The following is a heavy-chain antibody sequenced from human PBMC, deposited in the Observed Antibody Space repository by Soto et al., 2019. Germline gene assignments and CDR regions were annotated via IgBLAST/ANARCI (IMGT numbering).Heavy chain of an antibody. CDR3: AKIPHQAKKNWYGKFDY. V-gene: IGHV3-30*18. CDR2: ISYAGSHK. Sequence: GGSLRLSCVASGFTFSNFGVGWVRQAPGKGLEWVTLISYAGSHKYTADSVKGRFTISRDNSKNMLYLQMNSLRAEDTAVYLCAKIPHQAKKNWYGKFDYWGQGTLVTVSS. D-gene: IGHD1-1*01. J-gene: IGHJ4*02. CDR1: GFTFSNFG.